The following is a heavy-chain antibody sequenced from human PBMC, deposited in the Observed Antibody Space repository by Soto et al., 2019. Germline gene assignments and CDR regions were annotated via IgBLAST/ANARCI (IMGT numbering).Heavy chain of an antibody. V-gene: IGHV3-23*01. CDR3: AKVISVDITMVRGIYDY. CDR1: GFTFSSYA. D-gene: IGHD3-10*01. J-gene: IGHJ4*02. CDR2: ISGSGGST. Sequence: PGGSLRLSCAASGFTFSSYAMSWVRQAPGKGLEWVSAISGSGGSTYYADSVKGRFTISRDNSKNTLYLQMNSLRAEDTAVYYCAKVISVDITMVRGIYDYWGQGTLVTVSS.